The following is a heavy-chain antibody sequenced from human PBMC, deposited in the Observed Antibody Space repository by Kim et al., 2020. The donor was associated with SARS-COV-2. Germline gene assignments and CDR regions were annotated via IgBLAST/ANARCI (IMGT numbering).Heavy chain of an antibody. J-gene: IGHJ4*02. D-gene: IGHD3-22*01. CDR3: ARSSSYYDSSGYIRPSFGY. V-gene: IGHV3-48*02. CDR2: ISSSSSTI. CDR1: GFTFSSYS. Sequence: GGSLRLSCAASGFTFSSYSMNWVRQAPGKGLEWVSYISSSSSTIYYADSVKGRFTISRDNAKNSLYLQMNSLRDEDTAVYYCARSSSYYDSSGYIRPSFGYWGQGTLVTVSS.